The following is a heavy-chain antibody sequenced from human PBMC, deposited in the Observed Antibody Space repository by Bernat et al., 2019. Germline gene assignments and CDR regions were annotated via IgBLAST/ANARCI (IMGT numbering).Heavy chain of an antibody. CDR3: ARGSLAVAGVNWFDP. CDR2: INHSGST. CDR1: GGSFSGYY. J-gene: IGHJ5*02. Sequence: QVQLQQWGAGLLKPSETLSLTCAVYGGSFSGYYWSWIRQPPGKGLEWIGEINHSGSTNYNPSLKSRVTISVDTSKNQFYLQLSSVTAADTAVYYCARGSLAVAGVNWFDPWGQGTLVTVSS. V-gene: IGHV4-34*01. D-gene: IGHD6-19*01.